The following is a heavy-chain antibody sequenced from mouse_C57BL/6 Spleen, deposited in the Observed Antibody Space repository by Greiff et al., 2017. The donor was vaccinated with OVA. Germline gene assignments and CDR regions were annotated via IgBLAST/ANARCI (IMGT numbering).Heavy chain of an antibody. V-gene: IGHV1-55*01. CDR3: AREGPTMVTTPFAY. CDR1: GYTFTSYW. D-gene: IGHD2-9*01. CDR2: IYPGSGST. J-gene: IGHJ3*01. Sequence: QVQLQQSGAELVKPGASVKMSCKASGYTFTSYWITWVKQRPGQGLEWIGDIYPGSGSTNYNEKFKSKATLTVDTSSSTAYMQLSSLTSEDSAVYYCAREGPTMVTTPFAYWGKGTLVTVSA.